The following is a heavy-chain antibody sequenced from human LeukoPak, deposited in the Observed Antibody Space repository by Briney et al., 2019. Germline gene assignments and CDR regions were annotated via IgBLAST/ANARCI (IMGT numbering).Heavy chain of an antibody. D-gene: IGHD6-19*01. CDR2: INHSGGT. CDR1: GGSFSGYY. CDR3: ARVLEGSSGQHWYFDL. V-gene: IGHV4-34*01. J-gene: IGHJ2*01. Sequence: PSETLSLTCAVYGGSFSGYYWSWIRQPPGKGLEWIGEINHSGGTNYNPSLKSRVTISVDTSKNQFSLKLSSVTAADTAVYYCARVLEGSSGQHWYFDLWGRGTLVTVSS.